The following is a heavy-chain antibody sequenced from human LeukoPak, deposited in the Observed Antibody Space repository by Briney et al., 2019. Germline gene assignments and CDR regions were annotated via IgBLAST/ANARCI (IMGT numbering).Heavy chain of an antibody. V-gene: IGHV3-23*01. D-gene: IGHD2-21*02. CDR1: GFTITRQA. CDR2: ITGSGGSI. Sequence: PGGSLRLSCAASGFTITRQAMSWVRQAPGKGLEWVSVITGSGGSIDYADSVKGRFIISRDNSKNTLYLQMNSLRAEDTAVYYCAKSVTGNRGYYFDYWGQGTLVTVSS. CDR3: AKSVTGNRGYYFDY. J-gene: IGHJ4*02.